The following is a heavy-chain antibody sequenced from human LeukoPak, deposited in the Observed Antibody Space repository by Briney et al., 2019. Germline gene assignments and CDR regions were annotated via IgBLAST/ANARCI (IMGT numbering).Heavy chain of an antibody. V-gene: IGHV4-59*07. CDR1: GYSLRSYY. D-gene: IGHD5-24*01. Sequence: PSYTLSLTCTVSGYSLRSYYWIWIRQPPRTGLEWIGYLHHSGSTNYNPSLKSRVAMSIATSTNQFCLKVSSVSAADTAVYYCERRDGPFDFWGQGTLVIVSS. J-gene: IGHJ4*02. CDR3: ERRDGPFDF. CDR2: LHHSGST.